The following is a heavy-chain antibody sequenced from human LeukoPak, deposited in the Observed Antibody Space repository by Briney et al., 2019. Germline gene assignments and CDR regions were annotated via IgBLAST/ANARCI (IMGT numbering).Heavy chain of an antibody. CDR2: IKQDESEK. V-gene: IGHV3-7*05. D-gene: IGHD6-13*01. Sequence: GGSLIPTCTASGFTLSNYWMSWVRQTPEKGLEWVANIKQDESEKVYVGSVKGRFTISRDNAKSSLYLQMSGLRADDTAVYYCARDPYSSTWSYGMDIWGQGTTVIVSS. CDR1: GFTLSNYW. J-gene: IGHJ6*02. CDR3: ARDPYSSTWSYGMDI.